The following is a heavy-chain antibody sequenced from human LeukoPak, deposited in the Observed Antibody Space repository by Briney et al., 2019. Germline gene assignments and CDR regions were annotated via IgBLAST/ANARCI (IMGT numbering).Heavy chain of an antibody. J-gene: IGHJ4*02. CDR1: GFAFDEHG. Sequence: GGSLRLSCTASGFAFDEHGMSWVRQVPGKGLKWVSGINWSGGSTGYADPLRGRFTISRDNAKNSLYLQMDSLRAEDTALYYCARAPITSPFYFDYWGQGTLVTVSS. CDR2: INWSGGST. D-gene: IGHD2-2*01. V-gene: IGHV3-20*04. CDR3: ARAPITSPFYFDY.